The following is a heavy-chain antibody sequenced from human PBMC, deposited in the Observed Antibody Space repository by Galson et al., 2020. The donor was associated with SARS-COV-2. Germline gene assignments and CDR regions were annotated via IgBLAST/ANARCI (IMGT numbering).Heavy chain of an antibody. J-gene: IGHJ6*02. CDR3: ARDPAPLYGDNYYYGMDV. V-gene: IGHV4-59*01. Sequence: ETSETLSLTCSVSDAPMSSYYWSWIRQPPGTGLEWIGYIPDSGRTSYNPSLRSRVTISVDLSKNQLSLKVTSVTAAATAVYYCARDPAPLYGDNYYYGMDVWGRGTTVTVSS. CDR1: DAPMSSYY. D-gene: IGHD4-17*01. CDR2: IPDSGRT.